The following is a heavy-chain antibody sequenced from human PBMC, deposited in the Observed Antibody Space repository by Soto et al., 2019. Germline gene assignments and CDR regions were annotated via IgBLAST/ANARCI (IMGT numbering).Heavy chain of an antibody. CDR3: ARAGAAPYYYYGMDV. CDR1: GYTFTSSG. CDR2: ISTYNGDT. D-gene: IGHD2-15*01. V-gene: IGHV1-18*01. Sequence: QVQLVQSGAEVRKPGASVKVCCKASGYTFTSSGISWLRQAPGQGLEWMGWISTYNGDTNDAPKFQDRVTMTIDRSTSTAYMELRSLRSDDAAVYYCARAGAAPYYYYGMDVWGQGTRVTVSS. J-gene: IGHJ6*02.